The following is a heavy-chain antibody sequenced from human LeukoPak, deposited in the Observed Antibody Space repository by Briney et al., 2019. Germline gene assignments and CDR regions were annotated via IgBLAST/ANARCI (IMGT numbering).Heavy chain of an antibody. CDR3: TTDFCSSTSCYLFDY. CDR1: GFTFSNAW. D-gene: IGHD2-2*01. Sequence: PGGSLRLSCAASGFTFSNAWMSWVRQAPGKGLEWVGRIKSKTDGGTTDYAAPVKGRFTISRDDSKNTLYLQMNSLKTEDTAVYYCTTDFCSSTSCYLFDYWGQGTLVTVSS. V-gene: IGHV3-15*01. J-gene: IGHJ4*02. CDR2: IKSKTDGGTT.